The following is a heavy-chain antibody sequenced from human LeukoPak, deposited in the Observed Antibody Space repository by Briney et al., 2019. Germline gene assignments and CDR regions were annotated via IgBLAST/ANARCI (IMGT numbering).Heavy chain of an antibody. CDR1: GFTFSSYA. J-gene: IGHJ4*02. V-gene: IGHV3-64*01. CDR2: ISSNGGST. D-gene: IGHD5-18*01. Sequence: PGGSLRLSCAASGFTFSSYAMHWVRQAPGKGLEYVSAISSNGGSTYYANSVKGRFTISRDNSKNTLYLQMGSLRAEDMAVYYCAKDFSGYSYGTYNDYWGQGTLVTVSS. CDR3: AKDFSGYSYGTYNDY.